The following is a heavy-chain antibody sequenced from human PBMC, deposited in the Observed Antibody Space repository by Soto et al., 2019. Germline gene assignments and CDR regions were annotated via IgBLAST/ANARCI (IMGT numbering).Heavy chain of an antibody. Sequence: ASVKVSCKASGYTFTDYYMHWVRQAPGQGLEWMGWINPNSGGTNYAQKFQGRVTMTRDTSISTAYMDLSRLRSDDTAVYYCARDPPTYGDYVSYYAYDIWGQGTMVTVS. V-gene: IGHV1-2*02. CDR1: GYTFTDYY. D-gene: IGHD4-17*01. J-gene: IGHJ3*02. CDR3: ARDPPTYGDYVSYYAYDI. CDR2: INPNSGGT.